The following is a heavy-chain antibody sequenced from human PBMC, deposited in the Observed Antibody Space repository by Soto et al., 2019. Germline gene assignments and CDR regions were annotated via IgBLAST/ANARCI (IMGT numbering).Heavy chain of an antibody. Sequence: PGGALRLSCAASGFTFSSYGVHWVRQAPGKGLERVAVIWYDGSNKYYADSVKGRFTISRDNSKNTLYLQMNSLRAEDTAVYYCARDRYYDSSGYYYTPAFDYWGQGTLVTVSS. CDR3: ARDRYYDSSGYYYTPAFDY. CDR2: IWYDGSNK. V-gene: IGHV3-33*01. D-gene: IGHD3-22*01. CDR1: GFTFSSYG. J-gene: IGHJ4*02.